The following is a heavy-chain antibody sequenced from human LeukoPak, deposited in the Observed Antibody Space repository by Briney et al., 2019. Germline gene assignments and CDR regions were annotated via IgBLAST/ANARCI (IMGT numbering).Heavy chain of an antibody. CDR2: ISGSGGST. D-gene: IGHD3-3*01. CDR1: GFTFSSYA. J-gene: IGHJ3*02. CDR3: ARESRSSITIFGVDTHRDAFDI. V-gene: IGHV3-23*01. Sequence: GGSLRLSCAASGFTFSSYAMSWVRQAPGKGLEWVSAISGSGGSTYYADSVKGRFTISRDNSKSTLYLQMNSLRAEDTAVYYCARESRSSITIFGVDTHRDAFDIWGQGTMVTVSS.